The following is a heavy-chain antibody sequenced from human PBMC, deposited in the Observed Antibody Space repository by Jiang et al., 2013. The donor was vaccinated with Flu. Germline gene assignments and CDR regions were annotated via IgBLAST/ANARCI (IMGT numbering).Heavy chain of an antibody. D-gene: IGHD2-8*02. V-gene: IGHV2-5*02. CDR2: LYWDDYK. J-gene: IGHJ4*02. CDR1: SLTTTGVG. CDR3: AHKMVSTGTRLDVYFDY. Sequence: SLTTTGVGVGWIRQPPGKALEWLALLYWDDYKLYSPSLNNRLTITKDTSKNQVVLTMTNMDPVDTATYYCAHKMVSTGTRLDVYFDYWGQGTLIT.